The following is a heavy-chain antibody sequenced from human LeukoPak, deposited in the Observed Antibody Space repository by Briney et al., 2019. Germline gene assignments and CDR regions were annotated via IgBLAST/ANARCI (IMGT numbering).Heavy chain of an antibody. Sequence: PGGSLRLSCAASGFTFSNAWMTWVRQAPGKGLEWVGRIKSKTAGGTIDYAAPVKGRFTILRDDSKNTLYLQMNSLKTEDTAVYYCTTGESMVGSTIHIRWADWGQGTLVTVSS. J-gene: IGHJ4*02. CDR3: TTGESMVGSTIHIRWAD. V-gene: IGHV3-15*01. D-gene: IGHD1-26*01. CDR1: GFTFSNAW. CDR2: IKSKTAGGTI.